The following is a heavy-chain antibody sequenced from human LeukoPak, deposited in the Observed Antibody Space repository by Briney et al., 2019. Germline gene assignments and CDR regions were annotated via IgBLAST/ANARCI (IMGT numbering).Heavy chain of an antibody. Sequence: GGSLRLSCAASEFTFSSYSMNWVRQAPGKGLEWVSYITNSGNSKSYADSVKGRFTISRDNAKNSLYLQMNSLRAEDTALYYCAKGTAFGVVGAPDYWGQGTLVTVSS. CDR1: EFTFSSYS. V-gene: IGHV3-48*04. CDR3: AKGTAFGVVGAPDY. J-gene: IGHJ4*02. D-gene: IGHD3-3*01. CDR2: ITNSGNSK.